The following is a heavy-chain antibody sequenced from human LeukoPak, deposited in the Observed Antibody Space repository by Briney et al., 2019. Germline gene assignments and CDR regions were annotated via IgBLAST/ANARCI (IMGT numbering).Heavy chain of an antibody. V-gene: IGHV1-69*04. Sequence: SVKVSCKASGYTFTSYAISWVRQAPGQGLEWMGRIIPILGIANYAQKFQGRVTITADKSTSTAYMELSSLRSEDTAVYYCASWGYSGYDSAFDIWGQGTMVTVSS. CDR3: ASWGYSGYDSAFDI. J-gene: IGHJ3*02. CDR1: GYTFTSYA. CDR2: IIPILGIA. D-gene: IGHD5-12*01.